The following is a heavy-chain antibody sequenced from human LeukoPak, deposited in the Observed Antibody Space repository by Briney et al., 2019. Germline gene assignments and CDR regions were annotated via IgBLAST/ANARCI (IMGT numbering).Heavy chain of an antibody. CDR1: GGTFSSYA. CDR3: AVLAVAGTTIDY. Sequence: GASVEVSCKASGGTFSSYAISWVRQAPGQGLEWMGGIIPIFGTANYAQKFQGRVTITADESTSTAYMELSSLRSEDTAVYYCAVLAVAGTTIDYWGQGTLVTVSS. J-gene: IGHJ4*02. V-gene: IGHV1-69*13. D-gene: IGHD6-19*01. CDR2: IIPIFGTA.